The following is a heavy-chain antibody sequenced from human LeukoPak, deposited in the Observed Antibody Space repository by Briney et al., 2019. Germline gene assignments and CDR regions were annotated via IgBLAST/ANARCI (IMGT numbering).Heavy chain of an antibody. V-gene: IGHV1-69*04. J-gene: IGHJ4*02. CDR2: IILILGIA. Sequence: ASVKVSCKASGGTFSSYAISWVRQAPGQGLEWMGRIILILGIANYAQKFQGRVTITADKSTSTAYMELSSLRSEDTAVYYCARDPPHIAAAGTLGDDYWGQGTLVTVSS. CDR3: ARDPPHIAAAGTLGDDY. CDR1: GGTFSSYA. D-gene: IGHD6-13*01.